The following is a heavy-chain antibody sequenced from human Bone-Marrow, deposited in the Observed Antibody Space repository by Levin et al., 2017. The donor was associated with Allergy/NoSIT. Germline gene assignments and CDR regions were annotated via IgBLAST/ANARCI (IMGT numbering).Heavy chain of an antibody. D-gene: IGHD3-3*01. V-gene: IGHV3-74*01. J-gene: IGHJ6*03. Sequence: PGGSLRLSCAASGFTFSSYWMHWVRQAPGKGLVWVSRINSDGSSTSYADSVKGRFTISRDNAKNTPYLQMNSLRAEDTAVYYCARGARDDYDFWRRGSYYYYYYMDVWGKGTTVTVSS. CDR2: INSDGSST. CDR3: ARGARDDYDFWRRGSYYYYYYMDV. CDR1: GFTFSSYW.